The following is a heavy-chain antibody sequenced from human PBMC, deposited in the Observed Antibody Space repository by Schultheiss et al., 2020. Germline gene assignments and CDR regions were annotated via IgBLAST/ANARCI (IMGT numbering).Heavy chain of an antibody. D-gene: IGHD3-3*01. CDR2: ISGSGGST. Sequence: GGSLRLSCAASGFTFSSYEMNWVRQAPGKGLEWVSAISGSGGSTYYADSVKGRFTISRDNAKNSLYLQMNSLRAEDTAVYYCARGEDYDFWSGYFDYWGQGTLVTVSS. J-gene: IGHJ4*02. CDR3: ARGEDYDFWSGYFDY. CDR1: GFTFSSYE. V-gene: IGHV3-48*03.